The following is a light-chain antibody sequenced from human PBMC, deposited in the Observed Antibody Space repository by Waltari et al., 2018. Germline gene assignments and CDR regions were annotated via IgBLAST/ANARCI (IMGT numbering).Light chain of an antibody. CDR1: NIGSKS. CDR3: QVWDSSSDHVV. CDR2: DAS. V-gene: IGLV3-21*03. Sequence: SYVLTQPPSVSVAPGKTARIPCGGNNIGSKSVNWYQQKPGQAPVLVVYDASARPSGIPERFSGSNSGNTATLTISRVEAGDEADDYCQVWDSSSDHVVFGGGTKLTVL. J-gene: IGLJ2*01.